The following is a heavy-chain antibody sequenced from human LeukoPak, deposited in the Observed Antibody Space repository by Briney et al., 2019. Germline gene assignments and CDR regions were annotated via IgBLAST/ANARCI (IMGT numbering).Heavy chain of an antibody. CDR3: ARDRPHNWFDP. Sequence: PGGSLRLSCAASGVTFSSYWMHWVRQAPGKWLVWVSRIDIDGSITNYADSVKGGFTISRDNAKNTLYLQINNLRAEDTAVYYCARDRPHNWFDPWGQGTLVTVSS. V-gene: IGHV3-74*01. CDR2: IDIDGSIT. CDR1: GVTFSSYW. J-gene: IGHJ5*02.